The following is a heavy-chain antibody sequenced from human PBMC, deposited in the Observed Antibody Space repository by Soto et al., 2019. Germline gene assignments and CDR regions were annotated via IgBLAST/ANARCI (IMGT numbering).Heavy chain of an antibody. CDR1: GLTFTPYN. J-gene: IGHJ4*02. CDR3: VREWSGNSYGYFY. V-gene: IGHV3-48*02. D-gene: IGHD5-18*01. CDR2: INPGSTTR. Sequence: PGGSLRLSCAVSGLTFTPYNFNWVRQAPGKGLEWISFINPGSTTRHYADSVKGRFTISRDNAKNSLYLQMDSLTDADAAVYYCVREWSGNSYGYFYWGQGNLVTVSS.